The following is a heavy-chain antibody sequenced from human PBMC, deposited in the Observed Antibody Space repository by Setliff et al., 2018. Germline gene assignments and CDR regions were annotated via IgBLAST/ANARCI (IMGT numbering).Heavy chain of an antibody. CDR2: IIPVLGMT. CDR1: GDPFNAYG. CDR3: ARGPSPTVTPSRLIYFYHMDV. Sequence: SVKVSCKASGDPFNAYGVSWVRQAPGQGLEWMGAIIPVLGMTDYAQNFQGRLTITADQSTTTVYMELSSLRFDDKALYYCARGPSPTVTPSRLIYFYHMDVWGTGTTVTVSS. V-gene: IGHV1-69*10. D-gene: IGHD4-17*01. J-gene: IGHJ6*03.